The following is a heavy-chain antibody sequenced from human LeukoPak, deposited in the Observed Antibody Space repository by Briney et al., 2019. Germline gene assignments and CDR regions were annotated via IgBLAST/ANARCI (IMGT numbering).Heavy chain of an antibody. J-gene: IGHJ3*01. V-gene: IGHV1-69-2*01. CDR3: ATSHAVDF. CDR1: GYTFTDYY. Sequence: GASVKVSCKASGYTFTDYYIHWVQQAPEKGLRWMGRIDPEDEKPIYAEHFQGRVTMTADTFTDTAYMQLSSLRSEDTAVYYCATSHAVDFWGQGAMIIVSS. CDR2: IDPEDEKP.